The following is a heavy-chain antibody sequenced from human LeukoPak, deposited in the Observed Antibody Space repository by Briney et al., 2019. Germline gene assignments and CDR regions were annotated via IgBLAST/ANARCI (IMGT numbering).Heavy chain of an antibody. V-gene: IGHV3-74*01. Sequence: GGSLRLSCAASGFTFSSYWMHWVRQAPGKGLVWVSRINSDGSSTSYADSVKGRFTISRDNSKNTLYLQMDSLRAEDTAVYYCARDDAGYSYDPRGWFDPWGQGTLVTVSS. CDR1: GFTFSSYW. D-gene: IGHD5-18*01. CDR3: ARDDAGYSYDPRGWFDP. J-gene: IGHJ5*02. CDR2: INSDGSST.